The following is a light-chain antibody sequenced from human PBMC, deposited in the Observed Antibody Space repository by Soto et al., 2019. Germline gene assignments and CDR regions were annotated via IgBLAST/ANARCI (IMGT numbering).Light chain of an antibody. CDR2: EIY. J-gene: IGLJ2*01. CDR1: STDVGGYIY. Sequence: QSALNQPASVSGSLGQSITLSCTGTSTDVGGYIYVSWYQQYPGKAPKLIIFEIYNRPSGVSDRFSGSRSGNTASLTISSLQTEDEADYYCSSYSSSSKILFGGGTK. V-gene: IGLV2-14*01. CDR3: SSYSSSSKIL.